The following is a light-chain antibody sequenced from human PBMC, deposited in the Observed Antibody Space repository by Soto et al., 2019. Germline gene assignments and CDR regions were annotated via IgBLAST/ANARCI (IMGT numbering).Light chain of an antibody. CDR3: QQYCRSPRT. CDR2: GAS. V-gene: IGKV3-20*01. CDR1: QSVTSSY. J-gene: IGKJ1*01. Sequence: EIVLTQSPGTLSLSPGERATLSCRASQSVTSSYLAWYQQKSGQAPRLLIYGASSRATGIPDRFSGSGSGTDFTLTISRLEPEDFAVYYCQQYCRSPRTFGQGTKVEIK.